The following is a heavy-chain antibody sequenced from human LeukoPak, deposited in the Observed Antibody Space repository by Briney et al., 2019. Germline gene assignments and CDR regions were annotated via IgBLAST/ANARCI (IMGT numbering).Heavy chain of an antibody. CDR2: ISWNSGNT. CDR1: GFIFDDYA. D-gene: IGHD3-3*01. J-gene: IGHJ4*02. V-gene: IGHV3-9*03. CDR3: AKDLNYDFSPSRARLRGGFDY. Sequence: GRSLRLSCAASGFIFDDYAMHWVRRVPGKGLEWVSGISWNSGNTGYVDSVKGRFTISRDNAKNSLYLQMNSLRVEDMALYYCAKDLNYDFSPSRARLRGGFDYWGQGTLVSVSS.